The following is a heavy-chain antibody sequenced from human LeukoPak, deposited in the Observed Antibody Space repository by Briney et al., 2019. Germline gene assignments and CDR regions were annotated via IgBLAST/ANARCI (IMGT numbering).Heavy chain of an antibody. Sequence: PGGSLRLSCAASGFTFSSYGMRWIRQAPGKGLEWVAVISYDGSNKYYADSVKGRFTISRDNSKNTLYLQMNSLRAEDTAVYYCARDDIAAAGHEDYWGQGTLVTVSS. V-gene: IGHV3-30*03. CDR1: GFTFSSYG. CDR3: ARDDIAAAGHEDY. CDR2: ISYDGSNK. J-gene: IGHJ4*02. D-gene: IGHD6-13*01.